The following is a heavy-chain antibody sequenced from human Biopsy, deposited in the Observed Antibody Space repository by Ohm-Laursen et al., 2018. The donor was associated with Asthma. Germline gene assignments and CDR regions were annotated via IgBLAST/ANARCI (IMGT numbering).Heavy chain of an antibody. CDR1: GYTFNSAG. CDR3: ARAVDYSHYYGIDV. Sequence: ATVKVSRKTSGYTFNSAGITWVREAPGQGLEWMGWFSVYNGNTKVAQKLQDRVTMITDTSTSTAYMELRSLRSDDTAVYFCARAVDYSHYYGIDVWGQGTTVTVS. D-gene: IGHD3-10*01. V-gene: IGHV1-18*01. CDR2: FSVYNGNT. J-gene: IGHJ6*02.